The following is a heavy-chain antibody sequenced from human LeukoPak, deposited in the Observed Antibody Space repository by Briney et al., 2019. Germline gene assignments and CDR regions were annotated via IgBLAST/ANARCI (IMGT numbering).Heavy chain of an antibody. J-gene: IGHJ4*02. D-gene: IGHD6-19*01. CDR3: ARGVAVAGRRYFDY. Sequence: GGSLRLSCAASGFTFSSYSMNWVRQAPGKGLEWVSYISSSSSTIYYADSVKGRFTISRDNAKNSLYLQMNSLRAEDTAVYYCARGVAVAGRRYFDYWGQGTLVTVSS. CDR1: GFTFSSYS. V-gene: IGHV3-48*04. CDR2: ISSSSSTI.